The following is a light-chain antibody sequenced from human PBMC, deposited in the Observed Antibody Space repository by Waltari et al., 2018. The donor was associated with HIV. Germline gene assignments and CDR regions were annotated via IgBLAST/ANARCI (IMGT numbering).Light chain of an antibody. J-gene: IGLJ3*02. CDR2: ENE. CDR3: QVWDSDLNAVV. Sequence: QSVLTQPPSVSAAPGQRVTVSCSGSSSNIGYNSVSWYQHLPGAAPKLPLSENEQRPPGIPDRFAASKSDTSATLGISGPQTGDEADYYGQVWDSDLNAVVFGGGTRVTVL. V-gene: IGLV1-51*02. CDR1: SSNIGYNS.